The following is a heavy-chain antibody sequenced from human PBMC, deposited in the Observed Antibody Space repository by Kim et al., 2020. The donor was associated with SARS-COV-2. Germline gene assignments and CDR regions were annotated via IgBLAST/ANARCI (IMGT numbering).Heavy chain of an antibody. D-gene: IGHD3-3*01. CDR3: AGGRLPTIFGVVIVRYGVDV. CDR2: INHSGST. CDR1: GGSFSGYY. V-gene: IGHV4-34*01. J-gene: IGHJ6*02. Sequence: SETLSLTCAVYGGSFSGYYWSWIRQPPGTGLEWIGEINHSGSTNYNPSLKGRVTISVDTSKHQFSLKLSSVTAADTAVYYCAGGRLPTIFGVVIVRYGVDVWGQGPTVTVSS.